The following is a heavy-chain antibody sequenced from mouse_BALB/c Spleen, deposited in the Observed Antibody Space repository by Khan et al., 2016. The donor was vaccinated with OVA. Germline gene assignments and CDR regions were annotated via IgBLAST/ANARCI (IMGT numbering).Heavy chain of an antibody. D-gene: IGHD3-3*01. CDR2: IYPGSDNT. CDR3: ARERAAGFPY. J-gene: IGHJ3*01. CDR1: GYTFTDYY. Sequence: QVQLQQSGAELARPGASVKLSCKASGYTFTDYYINWMRQRTGQGLEWIGEIYPGSDNTYYNEKFKGKATLTADKSYSTAYRQLSSLTSEDSAIYFCARERAAGFPYWGQGTLVTVSA. V-gene: IGHV1-77*01.